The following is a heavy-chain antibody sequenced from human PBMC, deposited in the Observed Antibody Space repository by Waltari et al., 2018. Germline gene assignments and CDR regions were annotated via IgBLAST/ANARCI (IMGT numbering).Heavy chain of an antibody. CDR2: LNQDGSEK. CDR3: ARDPGFSEFDL. V-gene: IGHV3-7*01. CDR1: GFTFNSYW. Sequence: EVQLVESGGGLVQPGGSLRLSWAASGFTFNSYWMSWVRQAPGKGLEFVANLNQDGSEKSYVDSVKGRFTISRDNAKNSMSLQMSSLRAEDAAVYYCARDPGFSEFDLWGQGTLVSISA. J-gene: IGHJ3*01.